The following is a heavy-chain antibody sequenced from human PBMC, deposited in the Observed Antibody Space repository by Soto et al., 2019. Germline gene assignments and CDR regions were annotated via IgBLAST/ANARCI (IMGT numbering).Heavy chain of an antibody. V-gene: IGHV4-31*03. CDR2: IYYSGST. D-gene: IGHD6-6*01. CDR3: ARARYSSSPPDDGWFDP. Sequence: QVQLQESGPGLVKPSQTLSLTCTVSGGSISSGGYYWSWIRQHPGKGLEWIGYIYYSGSTYYNPSLKSRVTISVDTSKNQFSLKLSSVTAADTAVYYCARARYSSSPPDDGWFDPWGQGTLVTVSS. CDR1: GGSISSGGYY. J-gene: IGHJ5*02.